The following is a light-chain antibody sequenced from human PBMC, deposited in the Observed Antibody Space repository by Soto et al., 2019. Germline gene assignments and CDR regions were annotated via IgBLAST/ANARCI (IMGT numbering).Light chain of an antibody. CDR1: SSDVGGYDY. Sequence: QSALTQPASVSGSPGQSITISCTGASSDVGGYDYVSWYQHHPGKAPKVLIYDVTNRPSGVSSRFSGSKSANTASLTISGLQAEDEAEYYCSSYSTSNTLFVFGTGTKLTVL. V-gene: IGLV2-14*01. CDR3: SSYSTSNTLFV. J-gene: IGLJ1*01. CDR2: DVT.